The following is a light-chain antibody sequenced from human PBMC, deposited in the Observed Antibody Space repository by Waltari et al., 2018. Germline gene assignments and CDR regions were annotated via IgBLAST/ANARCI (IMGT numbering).Light chain of an antibody. CDR2: GVT. CDR1: SSDVGVYDS. J-gene: IGLJ1*01. Sequence: QSALTQPASVSGSPGQSIAISCTGTSSDVGVYDSVSWYQQPPGKAPKLGIYGVTNRPSGVSNRSSGPRSGNTASLTISGLQAEDEADYYCCAYTSSSVSYVFGTGTKVTVL. V-gene: IGLV2-14*01. CDR3: CAYTSSSVSYV.